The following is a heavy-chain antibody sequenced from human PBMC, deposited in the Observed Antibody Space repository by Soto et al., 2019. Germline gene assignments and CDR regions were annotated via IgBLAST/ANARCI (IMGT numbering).Heavy chain of an antibody. J-gene: IGHJ4*02. D-gene: IGHD3-22*01. V-gene: IGHV3-23*01. CDR2: ISGANNNT. CDR3: ARDYFEDF. CDR1: GFIFSTYA. Sequence: GGSLRLSCAASGFIFSTYAMTWVRQAPGKGLDWVSVISGANNNTWYANSVKGRFTISRDNSKNTLYLQMNSLRAEDTAVYYCARDYFEDFWGQGTLVTVSS.